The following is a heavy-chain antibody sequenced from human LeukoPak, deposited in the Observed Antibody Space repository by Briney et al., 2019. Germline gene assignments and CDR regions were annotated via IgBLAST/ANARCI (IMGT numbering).Heavy chain of an antibody. V-gene: IGHV1-69*06. CDR2: IIPIFGTA. J-gene: IGHJ5*02. CDR3: ARGRPTTSIAAAGVNWFDP. Sequence: ASVKVSCKASGGTFSSYAISWVRQAPGQGLEWMGGIIPIFGTANYAQKFQGRVTITADKSTSTAYMELGSLRSEDTAVYYCARGRPTTSIAAAGVNWFDPWGQGTLVTVSS. CDR1: GGTFSSYA. D-gene: IGHD6-13*01.